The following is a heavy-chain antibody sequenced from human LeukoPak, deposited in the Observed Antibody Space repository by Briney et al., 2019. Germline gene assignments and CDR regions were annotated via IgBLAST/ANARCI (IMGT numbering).Heavy chain of an antibody. J-gene: IGHJ6*03. CDR1: GGSFSGSN. Sequence: PSETLSLTCAVYGGSFSGSNWSWFRQPPGKGLEWIGEIKHSGGTNYNPSLKSRVTMSVDTSKNQFSLKLSSVTAADTAVYYCARDMYDILTGYYIVPLYYYYMDVWGKGTTVTISS. CDR2: IKHSGGT. D-gene: IGHD3-9*01. V-gene: IGHV4-34*01. CDR3: ARDMYDILTGYYIVPLYYYYMDV.